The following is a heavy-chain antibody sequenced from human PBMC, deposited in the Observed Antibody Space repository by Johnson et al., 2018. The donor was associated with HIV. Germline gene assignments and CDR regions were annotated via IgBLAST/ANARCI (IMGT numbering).Heavy chain of an antibody. CDR2: IKQDGSEK. CDR1: GFRFTNYW. D-gene: IGHD4-23*01. J-gene: IGHJ3*02. Sequence: MLLVESGGGVVRPGGSLRLSCAASGFRFTNYWMSWVRQAPGKGLEWVAIIKQDGSEKFYVDSVKGRFTISRDNSKNTLYLQMNSLRAEDTAVYYCARATVESAFDIWGQGTMVTVSS. V-gene: IGHV3-7*01. CDR3: ARATVESAFDI.